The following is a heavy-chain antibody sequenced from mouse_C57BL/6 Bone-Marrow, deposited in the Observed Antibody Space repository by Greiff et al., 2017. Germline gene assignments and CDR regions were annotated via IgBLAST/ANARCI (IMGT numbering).Heavy chain of an antibody. CDR1: GYTFTDYY. Sequence: QVQLQQSGAELVRPGASVKLSCKASGYTFTDYYIHWVKQRPGQGLEWIARIYPGSGNTYYNEKFKGKATLTAEKSSSTAYMQLSSLTSEYSAVFFCARGYYGSSYRFAYWGQGTLVTVSA. V-gene: IGHV1-76*01. D-gene: IGHD1-1*01. CDR2: IYPGSGNT. J-gene: IGHJ3*01. CDR3: ARGYYGSSYRFAY.